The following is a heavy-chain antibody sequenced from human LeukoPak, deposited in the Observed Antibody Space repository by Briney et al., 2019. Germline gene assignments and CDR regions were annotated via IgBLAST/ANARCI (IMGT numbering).Heavy chain of an antibody. CDR2: IYHTGAT. Sequence: SETLSLTCAVSGYSISSGYFWVWIRQPSGKGLEWIGSIYHTGATYYNPSLRSPVTISVDTSKNQFSLELNSVTAADTAVYYCARDLGLTISANWFDPWGQGTLVTVSS. V-gene: IGHV4-38-2*02. D-gene: IGHD3-9*01. J-gene: IGHJ5*02. CDR1: GYSISSGYF. CDR3: ARDLGLTISANWFDP.